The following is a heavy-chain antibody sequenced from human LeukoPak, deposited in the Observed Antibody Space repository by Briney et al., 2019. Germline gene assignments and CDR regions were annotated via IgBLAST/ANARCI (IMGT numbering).Heavy chain of an antibody. D-gene: IGHD3-10*02. J-gene: IGHJ4*02. CDR3: AKELDTMFFDY. CDR1: GFNFDRYT. CDR2: TGWAGGTT. V-gene: IGHV3-43*01. Sequence: GGSLRLSCATSGFNFDRYTIHWVRQAPGKGLEWVSLTGWAGGTTFYSDSVRGRFTISRDSGRKSVYLQMNSLTTDDTAFYFCAKELDTMFFDYWGQGALVTVSS.